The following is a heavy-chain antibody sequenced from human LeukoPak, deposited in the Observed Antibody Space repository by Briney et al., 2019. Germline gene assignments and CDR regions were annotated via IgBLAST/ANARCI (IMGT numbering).Heavy chain of an antibody. Sequence: GGSLRLSCAASGFTFSSYGMHWVRQAPGKGLEWVAVTWYDGSNKYYADSVKGRFTISRDNSKNTLYLQMNSLRAEDTAVYYCARGGSPKGAFDIWGQGTMVTVSS. CDR3: ARGGSPKGAFDI. V-gene: IGHV3-33*01. CDR2: TWYDGSNK. D-gene: IGHD1-26*01. J-gene: IGHJ3*02. CDR1: GFTFSSYG.